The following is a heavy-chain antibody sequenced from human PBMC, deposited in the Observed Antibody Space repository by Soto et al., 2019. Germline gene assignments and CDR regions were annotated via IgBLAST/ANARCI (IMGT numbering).Heavy chain of an antibody. J-gene: IGHJ4*02. CDR2: ISSNGGST. CDR3: AREMRYCSSTSCPFDY. D-gene: IGHD2-2*01. Sequence: PGESLKISCAASGFTFSSYAMHWVRQAPGKGLEYVSAISSNGGSTYYANSVKGRFTISRDNSKKTLYLQMGSLRAEDMAVYYCAREMRYCSSTSCPFDYWGQGTLVTVSS. V-gene: IGHV3-64*01. CDR1: GFTFSSYA.